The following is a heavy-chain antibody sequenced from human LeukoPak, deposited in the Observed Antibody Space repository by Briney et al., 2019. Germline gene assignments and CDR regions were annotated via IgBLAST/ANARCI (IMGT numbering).Heavy chain of an antibody. CDR3: ARESGDFDY. CDR2: IIPIFGTA. CDR1: GYTFTSYY. V-gene: IGHV1-69*13. Sequence: ASVKVSCKASGYTFTSYYMHWVRQAPGQGLEWMGGIIPIFGTANYAQKFQGRVTITADESTSTAYMELSSLRSGDTAVYYCARESGDFDYWGQGTLVTVSS. J-gene: IGHJ4*02.